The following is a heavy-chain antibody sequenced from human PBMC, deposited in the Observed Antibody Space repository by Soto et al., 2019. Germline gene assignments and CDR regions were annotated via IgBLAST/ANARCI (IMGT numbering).Heavy chain of an antibody. J-gene: IGHJ6*02. V-gene: IGHV4-38-2*02. CDR1: GYSISSGYF. Sequence: QVQLQESGPGLVKPSETLSLTCAVSGYSISSGYFWGWIRQPPGKGLEWIGNIYHSGSTYYNPSLKSRVSISVDTSKNQFSLKLNSVTAADTAVYYCARDCSSTTCSSHFYFGLDVWGQGTTVTVSS. CDR3: ARDCSSTTCSSHFYFGLDV. D-gene: IGHD2-2*01. CDR2: IYHSGST.